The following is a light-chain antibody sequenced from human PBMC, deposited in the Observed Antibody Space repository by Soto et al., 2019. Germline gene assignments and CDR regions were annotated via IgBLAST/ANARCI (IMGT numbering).Light chain of an antibody. CDR3: QQYNSYSSGT. CDR2: KAS. V-gene: IGKV1-5*03. CDR1: QSIDSW. Sequence: DIQMTQSPSTLSASVGDRVTITCRASQSIDSWLAWYQQKPGNAPNLLIYKASSLESGVPSRFSGSGSGTEFTLTISSLQPDDFATYYCQQYNSYSSGTFGQGTKVDIK. J-gene: IGKJ1*01.